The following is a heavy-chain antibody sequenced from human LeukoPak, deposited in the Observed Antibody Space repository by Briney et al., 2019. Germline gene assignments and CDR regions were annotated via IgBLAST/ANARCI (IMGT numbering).Heavy chain of an antibody. J-gene: IGHJ6*02. Sequence: ASVKVSCKASGYTFTGYYMHWVRQAPGQGLEWMGRINPNSGGTNYAQKFQGRVTMTRDTSISTAYMELSRLRSDDTAVYYCARTRGYSGYEARYYYYGMDVWGQGTTVTVSS. CDR1: GYTFTGYY. D-gene: IGHD5-12*01. V-gene: IGHV1-2*06. CDR2: INPNSGGT. CDR3: ARTRGYSGYEARYYYYGMDV.